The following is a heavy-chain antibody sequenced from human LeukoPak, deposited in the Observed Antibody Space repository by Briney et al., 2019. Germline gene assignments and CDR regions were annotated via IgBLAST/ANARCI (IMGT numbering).Heavy chain of an antibody. CDR3: AKDSSGYYWDY. CDR1: GFTFDDYT. Sequence: GGSLRLSCAASGFTFDDYTMHWVRQAPGKGLEWVSLISWDGGSTYYADSVKGRFTISRDNSKNSLYLQMNSLRAEDTALYYCAKDSSGYYWDYWGQGTLVTVSS. CDR2: ISWDGGST. J-gene: IGHJ4*02. V-gene: IGHV3-43D*03. D-gene: IGHD3-22*01.